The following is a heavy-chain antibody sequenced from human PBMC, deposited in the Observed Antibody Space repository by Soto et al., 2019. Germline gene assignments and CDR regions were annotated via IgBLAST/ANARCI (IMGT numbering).Heavy chain of an antibody. J-gene: IGHJ2*01. D-gene: IGHD1-20*01. Sequence: QVQLQESGPGLVQPSQTLSLACIVSGASIDTSDYYLSWIRQQPGKGLEWIGYIFHSGDTYYNPSLTSRLAFSVDTSKNQFSLRLTSVTVADTAMYFCARHPRITRGWHFDLWGRGTLVTVSS. CDR1: GASIDTSDYY. CDR3: ARHPRITRGWHFDL. CDR2: IFHSGDT. V-gene: IGHV4-31*02.